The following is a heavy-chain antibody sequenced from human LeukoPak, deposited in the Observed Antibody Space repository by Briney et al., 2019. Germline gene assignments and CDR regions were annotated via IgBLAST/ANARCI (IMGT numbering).Heavy chain of an antibody. J-gene: IGHJ4*02. D-gene: IGHD3-10*01. CDR3: AKEAEELLWFGEFHYFDY. V-gene: IGHV3-30*18. CDR2: ISYDGSNK. CDR1: GFTFSSYG. Sequence: GGSLRLSCAASGFTFSSYGMHWVRQAPGKGLEWVAVISYDGSNKYYADSVKGRFTISRDNSKNTLYLQMNSLRAEDTAVYYYAKEAEELLWFGEFHYFDYWGRGTLVTVSS.